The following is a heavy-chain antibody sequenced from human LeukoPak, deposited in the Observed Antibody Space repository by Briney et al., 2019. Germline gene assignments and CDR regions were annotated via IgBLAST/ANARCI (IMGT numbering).Heavy chain of an antibody. D-gene: IGHD7-27*01. CDR2: ISYDGSNK. CDR1: GFTFSSYG. Sequence: GGSLRLSCAASGFTFSSYGMHWVRQAPGKGLEWVAVISYDGSNKYYADSVKGRFTISRDNSKNALYLQMNSLRVEDTAVYYCAIDPNWGTHSWGQGVLVTVSS. CDR3: AIDPNWGTHS. J-gene: IGHJ4*02. V-gene: IGHV3-30*03.